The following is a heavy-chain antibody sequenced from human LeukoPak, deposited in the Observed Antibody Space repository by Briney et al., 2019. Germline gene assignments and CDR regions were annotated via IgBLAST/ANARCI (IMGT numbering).Heavy chain of an antibody. CDR3: AGPMGPSAIFSFDY. CDR1: GFTFSAYT. J-gene: IGHJ4*02. CDR2: ISSSSSYI. D-gene: IGHD2-2*01. V-gene: IGHV3-21*01. Sequence: MSGGSLRLSCAASGFTFSAYTMNWVRQAPGKGLEWVSSISSSSSYIYCADSVKGRFTISRDNAKNSLYLQMNSLRAEDTAVYYCAGPMGPSAIFSFDYWGQGTLVTVSS.